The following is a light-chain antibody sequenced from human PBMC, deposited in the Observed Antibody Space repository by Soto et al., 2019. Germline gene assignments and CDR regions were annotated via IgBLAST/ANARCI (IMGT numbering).Light chain of an antibody. Sequence: DIQMTQSPSSLSASVGDRVTITCRASQTVSNLLAWYQQKPGKAPKLLIFDASTLESGVPSRFSGSGSGTEFTLTISSLQPDDFATYFCQQSFTTPPRYTFGQGTKVDIK. CDR2: DAS. J-gene: IGKJ2*01. CDR1: QTVSNL. V-gene: IGKV1-5*01. CDR3: QQSFTTPPRYT.